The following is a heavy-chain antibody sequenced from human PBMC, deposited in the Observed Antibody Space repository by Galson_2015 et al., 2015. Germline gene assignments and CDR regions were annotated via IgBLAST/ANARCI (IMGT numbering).Heavy chain of an antibody. CDR1: GSTFSNYA. CDR2: ISGSGDNT. J-gene: IGHJ4*02. CDR3: AKGTSSSWYKGTDY. D-gene: IGHD6-13*01. V-gene: IGHV3-23*01. Sequence: SLRLSCAASGSTFSNYAMSWVRQAPGKGLEWVSSISGSGDNTYYADSVKGRFTISRDNSKKILHLHVNSLRAEDTAVYYCAKGTSSSWYKGTDYWGQGTLVTVSS.